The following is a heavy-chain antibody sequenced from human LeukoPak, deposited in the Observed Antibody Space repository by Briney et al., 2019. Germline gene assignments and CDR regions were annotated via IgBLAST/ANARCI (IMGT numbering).Heavy chain of an antibody. CDR1: GFTFSSYG. Sequence: GRSLRLSCAASGFTFSSYGMHWVRQAPGKGLEWVAVISYDGSNKYYADSVKGRFTISRDNSKNTLYLQMNSLRAEDTAVYYCAKDLKIAVADYYYGMDVWGQGTTVTVSS. J-gene: IGHJ6*02. CDR2: ISYDGSNK. CDR3: AKDLKIAVADYYYGMDV. V-gene: IGHV3-30*18. D-gene: IGHD6-19*01.